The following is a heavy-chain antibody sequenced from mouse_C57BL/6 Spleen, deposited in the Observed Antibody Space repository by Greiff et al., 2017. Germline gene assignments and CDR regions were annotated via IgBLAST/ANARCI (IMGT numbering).Heavy chain of an antibody. Sequence: VQLKESGPELVKPGASVKISCKASGYSFTGYYMNWVKQSPEKSLEWIGEINPSTGGTTYNQKFKAKATLTVDKSSSTAYMQLKSLTSEDSAVYYCAPYYYGSNWYFDVWGTGTTVTVSS. CDR3: APYYYGSNWYFDV. CDR1: GYSFTGYY. J-gene: IGHJ1*03. CDR2: INPSTGGT. D-gene: IGHD1-1*01. V-gene: IGHV1-42*01.